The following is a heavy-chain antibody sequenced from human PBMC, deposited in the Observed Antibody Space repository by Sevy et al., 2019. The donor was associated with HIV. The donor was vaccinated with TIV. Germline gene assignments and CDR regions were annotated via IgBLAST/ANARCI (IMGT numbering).Heavy chain of an antibody. D-gene: IGHD1-26*01. Sequence: GGSLRLSCAASGFSFTSYSMNWVRQAPGKGLEWVSYISSSSSTIYYADSVKGRFTISRDNAKNSLFLQMNSLRAEDTAVYYCARDQPGNSGFDYWGQGTLVTVSS. J-gene: IGHJ4*02. CDR1: GFSFTSYS. CDR2: ISSSSSTI. V-gene: IGHV3-48*01. CDR3: ARDQPGNSGFDY.